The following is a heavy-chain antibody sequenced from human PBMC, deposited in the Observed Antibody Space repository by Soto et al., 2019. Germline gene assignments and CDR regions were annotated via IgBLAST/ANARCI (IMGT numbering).Heavy chain of an antibody. J-gene: IGHJ1*01. CDR3: AYRGSYLGYFQH. D-gene: IGHD1-26*01. Sequence: GGSLRLSCAASGFTFSSYSMNWVRQAPGKGLEWVSSISSSSSYIYYADSVKGRFTISRDNAKNSLYLQMNSLRAEDTAVYYSAYRGSYLGYFQHWGQGTLVTVSS. CDR1: GFTFSSYS. CDR2: ISSSSSYI. V-gene: IGHV3-21*01.